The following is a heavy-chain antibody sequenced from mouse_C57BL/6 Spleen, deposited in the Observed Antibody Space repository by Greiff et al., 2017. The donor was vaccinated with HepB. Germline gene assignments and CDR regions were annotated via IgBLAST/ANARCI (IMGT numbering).Heavy chain of an antibody. J-gene: IGHJ2*01. CDR1: GYTFTDYY. CDR2: INPYNGGT. V-gene: IGHV1-19*01. CDR3: AREGVGYYFDY. Sequence: VQLQQSGPVLVKPGASVKMSCKASGYTFTDYYMNWVKQSHGKSLEWIGVINPYNGGTSYNQKFKGKATLTVDKSSSTAYMELNSLTSEDSAVYYGAREGVGYYFDYWGQGTTLTVSS. D-gene: IGHD1-1*02.